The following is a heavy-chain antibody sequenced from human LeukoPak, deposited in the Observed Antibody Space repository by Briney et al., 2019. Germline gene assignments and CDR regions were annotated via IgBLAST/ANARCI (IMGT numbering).Heavy chain of an antibody. D-gene: IGHD3-22*01. J-gene: IGHJ4*02. Sequence: ASVKVPCKGSGYIFTNYYMHWVRRAPGQGLEWMGWINPNTGGTNYAQKFQGRVTMTRDTSISTAYMELSRLRSDDTAVYYCARGDYYDNSGYVDYWGQGTLVTVSS. CDR2: INPNTGGT. CDR3: ARGDYYDNSGYVDY. V-gene: IGHV1-2*02. CDR1: GYIFTNYY.